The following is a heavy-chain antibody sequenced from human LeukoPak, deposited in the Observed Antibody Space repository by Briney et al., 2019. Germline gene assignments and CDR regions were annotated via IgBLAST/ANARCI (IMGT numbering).Heavy chain of an antibody. D-gene: IGHD3-10*01. CDR2: INPNSGGT. V-gene: IGHV1-2*02. Sequence: ASVTVSCKASGYTFTGYYMHWVRQAPGQGLEWMGWINPNSGGTNYAQKFQGRVTMTRDTSISTAYMELSRLRSDDTAVYYCARDLELLWFGESNGMDVWGQGTTVTVSS. J-gene: IGHJ6*02. CDR3: ARDLELLWFGESNGMDV. CDR1: GYTFTGYY.